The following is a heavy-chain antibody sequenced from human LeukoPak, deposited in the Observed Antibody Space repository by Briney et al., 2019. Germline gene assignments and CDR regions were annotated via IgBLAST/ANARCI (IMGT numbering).Heavy chain of an antibody. CDR2: ISYDGSNK. CDR3: AKDLVRSGSYYNLYYYYGMDV. J-gene: IGHJ6*04. CDR1: GFTFSSYA. D-gene: IGHD3-10*01. V-gene: IGHV3-30*04. Sequence: GGSLRLSCVASGFTFSSYAMHWVRQAPGKGLEWVAVISYDGSNKYYADSVKGRFTISRDNSKNTLYLQMNSLRAEDTAVYYCAKDLVRSGSYYNLYYYYGMDVWGKGTTVTVSS.